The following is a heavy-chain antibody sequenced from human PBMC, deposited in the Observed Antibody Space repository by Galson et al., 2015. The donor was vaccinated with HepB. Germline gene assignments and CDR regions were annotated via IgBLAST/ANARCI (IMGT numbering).Heavy chain of an antibody. CDR3: AREVGGYSYGFGDAFDI. CDR2: ISSSSSTI. CDR1: GFTFSRYS. Sequence: SLRLSCAASGFTFSRYSMNWVRQAPGKGLEWVSYISSSSSTIYYADSVKGRFTISRDNAKNSLYLQMNSLRDEDTAVYYCAREVGGYSYGFGDAFDIWGQGTMVTVSS. J-gene: IGHJ3*02. V-gene: IGHV3-48*02. D-gene: IGHD5-18*01.